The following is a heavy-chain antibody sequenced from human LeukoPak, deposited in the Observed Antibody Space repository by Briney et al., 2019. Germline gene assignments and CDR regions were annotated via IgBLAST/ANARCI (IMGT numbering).Heavy chain of an antibody. J-gene: IGHJ4*02. V-gene: IGHV3-30-3*01. Sequence: QPGGSLRLSCAASGFTFSSYSMYWVRQAPGKGLEWVAVISYDGSKEYYADSVKGQFTISRDNSKNTLYLQMNSLRPEDTAVYYCARDGYFDYWGQGNLVTVSS. CDR2: ISYDGSKE. CDR1: GFTFSSYS. CDR3: ARDGYFDY.